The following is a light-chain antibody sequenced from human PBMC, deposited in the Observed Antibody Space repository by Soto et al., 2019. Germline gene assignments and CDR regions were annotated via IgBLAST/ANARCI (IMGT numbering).Light chain of an antibody. V-gene: IGLV4-69*01. CDR1: CGHSSYA. CDR2: LNSDGSH. CDR3: QTWGTG. J-gene: IGLJ2*01. Sequence: QLVLTQSPSASASLGASVKLTCTLSCGHSSYAIAWHQQQPEKGPRYLMKLNSDGSHSKGDGIPDRFSGSSSGAERYLTISSLQSEDEADYYCQTWGTGLGGGTKLTVL.